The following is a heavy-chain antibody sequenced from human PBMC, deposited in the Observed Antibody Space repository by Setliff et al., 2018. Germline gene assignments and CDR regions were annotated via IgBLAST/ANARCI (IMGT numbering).Heavy chain of an antibody. Sequence: GGSLRLSCAASGFTFSTYAMHWVRQAPGKGLQWVALIRFDGSNEYYAESVKGRFTISRDNAKNSLYLQMNSLSAEDTAVYYCARMDGWGTYYSYYYNGMDVWGQGTTVTVSS. D-gene: IGHD3-10*01. J-gene: IGHJ6*02. CDR2: IRFDGSNE. CDR3: ARMDGWGTYYSYYYNGMDV. CDR1: GFTFSTYA. V-gene: IGHV3-33*01.